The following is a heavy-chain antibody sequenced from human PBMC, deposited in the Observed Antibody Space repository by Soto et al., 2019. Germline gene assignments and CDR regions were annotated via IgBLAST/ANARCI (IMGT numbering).Heavy chain of an antibody. CDR3: ARGDDFWSGYRPPDY. CDR1: GFTFSSYS. D-gene: IGHD3-3*01. Sequence: GGSLRLSCAASGFTFSSYSMNWVRQAPGKGLEWVSSISSSSSYIYYADSVKGRFTISRDNAKNSLYLQMNSLRAEDTAVYYCARGDDFWSGYRPPDYWGQGTLVTVSS. V-gene: IGHV3-21*01. CDR2: ISSSSSYI. J-gene: IGHJ4*02.